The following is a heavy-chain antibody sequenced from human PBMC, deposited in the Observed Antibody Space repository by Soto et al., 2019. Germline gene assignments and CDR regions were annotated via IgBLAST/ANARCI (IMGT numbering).Heavy chain of an antibody. Sequence: LQMQESGPGLVKPSETLSLTCTVSGGSISSSGYYWAWIRQPPGKGLEWIGSIYYSGRTYYNPSLQSRVTISVDTSKNQFSLKLSSVTAADTAVFYCARPETDYYFAIDDWGQGTLVTVSS. CDR3: ARPETDYYFAIDD. CDR2: IYYSGRT. J-gene: IGHJ4*02. CDR1: GGSISSSGYY. V-gene: IGHV4-39*01. D-gene: IGHD3-9*01.